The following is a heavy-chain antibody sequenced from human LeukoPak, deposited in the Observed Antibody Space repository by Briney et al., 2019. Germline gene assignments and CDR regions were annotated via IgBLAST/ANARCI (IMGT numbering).Heavy chain of an antibody. CDR2: ISHSSSGT. D-gene: IGHD3-3*01. J-gene: IGHJ4*02. V-gene: IGHV3-23*01. CDR1: GFTFSSYA. Sequence: GGSLRLSCAGSGFTFSSYAMSWVRQAPGRGLEWVSAISHSSSGTYYVDSVKGRFTISRDNSKNTVYMQMNSLRAEDTAVYYCAKVINSGYYYYFDYWGQGTLVTVSS. CDR3: AKVINSGYYYYFDY.